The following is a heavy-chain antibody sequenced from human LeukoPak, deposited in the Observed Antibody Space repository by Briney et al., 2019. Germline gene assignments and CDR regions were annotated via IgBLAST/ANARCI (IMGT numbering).Heavy chain of an antibody. CDR1: GGSFSGYY. D-gene: IGHD1-14*01. V-gene: IGHV4-34*01. Sequence: SETLSLTCAVYGGSFSGYYWSWIRQPPGKGLEWIGEINHSGSTNYNPSLKSRVTISVDTSKNQFSLKLSSVTAADTAAYYCARVKWPYNLDYWGQGTLVTVSS. J-gene: IGHJ4*02. CDR3: ARVKWPYNLDY. CDR2: INHSGST.